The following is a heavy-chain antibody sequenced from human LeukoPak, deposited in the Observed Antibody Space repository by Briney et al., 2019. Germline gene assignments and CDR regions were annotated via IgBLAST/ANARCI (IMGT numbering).Heavy chain of an antibody. V-gene: IGHV1-46*01. D-gene: IGHD3-22*01. CDR3: ARARYYYDSSGYCDC. CDR2: INPSGGST. J-gene: IGHJ4*02. Sequence: ASVKVSCKASGYTFTSYYMHWVRQAPGQGLEWMGIINPSGGSTSYAQKFQGRVTMTRDTSTSTVYMELSSLRSEDTAVYYCARARYYYDSSGYCDCWGQGTLVTVSS. CDR1: GYTFTSYY.